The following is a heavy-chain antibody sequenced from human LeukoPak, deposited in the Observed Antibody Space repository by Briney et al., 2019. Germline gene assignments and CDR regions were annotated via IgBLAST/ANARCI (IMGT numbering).Heavy chain of an antibody. CDR1: GFTFSSYA. CDR3: AKGSKLWFGEYVNDY. Sequence: PGGSLRLSCAASGFTFSSYAMSWVRQAPGKGLEWVSVISGSGGTTFYTDSVKGRFTISRDNSKNTLYLQMNSLRAEDTAVYYCAKGSKLWFGEYVNDYWGQGTLVTVSS. CDR2: ISGSGGTT. J-gene: IGHJ4*02. V-gene: IGHV3-23*01. D-gene: IGHD3-10*01.